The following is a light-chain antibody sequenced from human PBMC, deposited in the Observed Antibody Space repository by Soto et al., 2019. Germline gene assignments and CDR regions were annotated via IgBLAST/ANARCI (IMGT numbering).Light chain of an antibody. CDR3: QQYSSYAS. CDR1: QSISRW. CDR2: DVS. V-gene: IGKV1-5*01. J-gene: IGKJ1*01. Sequence: DFQMTQSPSTLSASLGDRVTITCRASQSISRWLAWYQQKPGKAPKLLISDVSNLERGVPSRFSGSGSGTEFTLTISSLETDDVATYYCQQYSSYASFGQGTKVE.